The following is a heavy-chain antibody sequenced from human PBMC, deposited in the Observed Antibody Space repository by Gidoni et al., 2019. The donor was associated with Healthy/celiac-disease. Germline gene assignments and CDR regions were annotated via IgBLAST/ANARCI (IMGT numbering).Heavy chain of an antibody. V-gene: IGHV3-20*04. J-gene: IGHJ3*02. CDR1: GFTFDAYG. Sequence: EVQLVESGGGVVRPGGSLRLSCAASGFTFDAYGMSWVRQAPGKGLEWVSGINWNGGSTGYADSVKGRFTISRDNAKNSLYLQMNSLRAEDTALYYCARVGSGYSLDDAFDIWGQGTMVTVSS. CDR3: ARVGSGYSLDDAFDI. CDR2: INWNGGST. D-gene: IGHD3-3*01.